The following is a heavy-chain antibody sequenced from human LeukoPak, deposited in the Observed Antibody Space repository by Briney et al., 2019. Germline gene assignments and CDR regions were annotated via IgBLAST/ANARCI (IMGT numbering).Heavy chain of an antibody. Sequence: QPGGSLRLSCAASGFTLNTYVTMYWVRQAPGKGLEWVSLISVGGDSTYYSDSVKGRFTISRDNSKGTLYLQMNNLRAEDTASYYCAARSPRSDTFDIWGQGTMVTVSS. CDR1: GFTLNTYVT. J-gene: IGHJ3*02. V-gene: IGHV3-23*01. CDR3: AARSPRSDTFDI. CDR2: ISVGGDST.